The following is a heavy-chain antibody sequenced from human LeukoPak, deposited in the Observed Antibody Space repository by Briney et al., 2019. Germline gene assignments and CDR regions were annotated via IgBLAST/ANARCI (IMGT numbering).Heavy chain of an antibody. CDR2: ISGSGGST. CDR3: AKTLTTMIVVVPTLTPIDFDY. J-gene: IGHJ4*02. CDR1: GFTFSSYA. D-gene: IGHD3-22*01. Sequence: PGGSLRLSCAASGFTFSSYAMSWVRQAPGKGLEWVSAISGSGGSTYYADSVKGRFTISRDNSKNTLYLQMNSLRAEDTAVYYCAKTLTTMIVVVPTLTPIDFDYWGQGTLVTVSS. V-gene: IGHV3-23*01.